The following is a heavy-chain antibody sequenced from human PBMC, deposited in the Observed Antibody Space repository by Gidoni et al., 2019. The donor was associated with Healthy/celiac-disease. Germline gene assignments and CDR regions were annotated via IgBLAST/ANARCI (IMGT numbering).Heavy chain of an antibody. CDR1: GFTFSSYW. V-gene: IGHV3-74*01. Sequence: EVQLVESGGGLVQPGGSLRLSCAASGFTFSSYWMHWVRQAPGTGLVWVSRINSDGSSTSYADSVKGRFTISRDNAKNTLYLQMNSLRAEDTAVYYCARGPRRTPAPDLWGRGTLVTVSS. CDR2: INSDGSST. CDR3: ARGPRRTPAPDL. J-gene: IGHJ2*01. D-gene: IGHD2-2*01.